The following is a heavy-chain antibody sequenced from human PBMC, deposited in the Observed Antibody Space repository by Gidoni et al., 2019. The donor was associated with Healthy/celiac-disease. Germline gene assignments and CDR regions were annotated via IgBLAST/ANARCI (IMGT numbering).Heavy chain of an antibody. Sequence: QVQLVESGGGLVKPGGSLRLACEASGFSFRDKSMRWCSQAPGKGMEWVSYIISSGSTIYYADSVKGRFTISRDNAKNSLYLQMNSLRAEDTAVYYCARVTGGYYDFWSGHPVPGPADYWGQGTLVTVSS. CDR2: IISSGSTI. J-gene: IGHJ4*02. D-gene: IGHD3-3*01. CDR1: GFSFRDKS. V-gene: IGHV3-11*01. CDR3: ARVTGGYYDFWSGHPVPGPADY.